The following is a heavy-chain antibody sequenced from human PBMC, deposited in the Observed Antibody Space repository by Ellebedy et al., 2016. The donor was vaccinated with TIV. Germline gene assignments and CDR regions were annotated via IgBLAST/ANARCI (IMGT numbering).Heavy chain of an antibody. Sequence: SETLSLXXNVSGVSITSYYWSWIRQSAGKGLEWIGRVYDSGQTNYNPSLRSRVAMSVDTSKNQISLKLTSVTAADTAVYYCVRGVVITTSWYYFDYWGQGTLVTVSS. CDR1: GVSITSYY. J-gene: IGHJ4*02. CDR3: VRGVVITTSWYYFDY. V-gene: IGHV4-4*07. CDR2: VYDSGQT. D-gene: IGHD3-22*01.